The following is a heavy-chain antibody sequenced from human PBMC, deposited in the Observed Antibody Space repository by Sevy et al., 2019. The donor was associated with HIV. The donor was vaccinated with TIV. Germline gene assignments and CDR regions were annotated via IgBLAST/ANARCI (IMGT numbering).Heavy chain of an antibody. J-gene: IGHJ4*02. V-gene: IGHV3-23*01. CDR2: ISGSGAST. CDR3: AKVRNKWGSSCDY. Sequence: GGYLRLSCAASGFTFTIYAMTWVRQAPGRGLEWVSVISGSGASTYYTDSVKGRFTISRDNSKNTLYLQMNSLGAEDTAIYYCAKVRNKWGSSCDYWGQGTSVTVSS. CDR1: GFTFTIYA. D-gene: IGHD6-13*01.